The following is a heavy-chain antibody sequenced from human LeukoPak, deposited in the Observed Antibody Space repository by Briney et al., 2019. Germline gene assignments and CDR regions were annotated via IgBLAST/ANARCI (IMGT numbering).Heavy chain of an antibody. D-gene: IGHD6-6*01. V-gene: IGHV4-31*03. J-gene: IGHJ6*03. Sequence: SVTLSLTCTVSGGSISSGGYYWIWIRQHPGKGLEWIGYIYYSGSTYYNPSLKSRVTISVDTSKNQFSLKLSSVTAADTAVYYCARESSSQQPGDYYYYMDVWGKGTTVTVSS. CDR1: GGSISSGGYY. CDR3: ARESSSQQPGDYYYYMDV. CDR2: IYYSGST.